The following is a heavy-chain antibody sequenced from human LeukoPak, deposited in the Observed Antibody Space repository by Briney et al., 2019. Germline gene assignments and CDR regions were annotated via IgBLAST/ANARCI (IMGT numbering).Heavy chain of an antibody. CDR2: INAGNGNT. D-gene: IGHD3-10*01. CDR3: ARDHFYGSGTYNYFDY. J-gene: IGHJ4*02. CDR1: GYTFTSYV. V-gene: IGHV1-3*01. Sequence: GASVKVSCKTSGYTFTSYVIHWVRQAPGQRLEWMGWINAGNGNTEYSQKFQGRVTIARDTSASTAYMGLSSLRSEDTAVYYCARDHFYGSGTYNYFDYWGQGTLVTVSS.